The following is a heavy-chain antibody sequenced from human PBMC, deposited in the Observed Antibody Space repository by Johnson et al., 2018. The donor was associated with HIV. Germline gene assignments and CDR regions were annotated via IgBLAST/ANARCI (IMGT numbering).Heavy chain of an antibody. CDR2: ISYDGSNE. J-gene: IGHJ3*02. CDR1: GFTFSSYA. V-gene: IGHV3-30-3*01. CDR3: ASLPGGMNSRVSLGGI. D-gene: IGHD2/OR15-2a*01. Sequence: QVQLVESGGGVVQPGRSLSLSCVASGFTFSSYAMHWVRQAPGKGLEWVAVISYDGSNEYYADSVKGRFTISRDNSKNTLYLQMNSLRTEDTAVYYSASLPGGMNSRVSLGGIWGQGTMVTVSS.